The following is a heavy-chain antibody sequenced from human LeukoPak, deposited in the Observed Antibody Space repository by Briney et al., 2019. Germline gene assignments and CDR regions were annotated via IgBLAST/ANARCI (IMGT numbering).Heavy chain of an antibody. D-gene: IGHD4-17*01. CDR1: GFTFSGYW. CDR2: IKQDGSEK. J-gene: IGHJ6*03. V-gene: IGHV3-7*01. CDR3: ARTHGDYVGLNYYYYMDV. Sequence: PGGSLRLSCAASGFTFSGYWMSWVRQAPGKGLEWVANIKQDGSEKYYVDSVKGRFTISRDNAKNSLYLQMNSLRAEDTAVYYCARTHGDYVGLNYYYYMDVWGKGTTVTVSS.